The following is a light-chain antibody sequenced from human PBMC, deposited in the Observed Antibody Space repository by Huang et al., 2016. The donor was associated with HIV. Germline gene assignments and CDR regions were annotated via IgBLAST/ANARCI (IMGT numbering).Light chain of an antibody. V-gene: IGKV1-39*01. CDR1: QSISTY. CDR3: QQTYSTLGT. Sequence: DIQMTQSPPSLSASVGDRVTITCRASQSISTYLNWYQQKQGKAPNLLIYSASSLQSGVPSRFSGSGSGTDFTLTISSLQPEDFATYYCQQTYSTLGTFGQGTKVETK. CDR2: SAS. J-gene: IGKJ2*01.